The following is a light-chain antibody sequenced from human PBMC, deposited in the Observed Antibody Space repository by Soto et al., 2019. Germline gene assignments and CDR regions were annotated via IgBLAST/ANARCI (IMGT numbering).Light chain of an antibody. CDR3: AAWDGSLSAWM. V-gene: IGLV1-47*02. CDR1: SSNIGSNY. J-gene: IGLJ3*02. Sequence: QSVLTQPPSASGTPGQRVTIYCSGSSSNIGSNYVYWYQQLTGTAPKLVIDGSNQRPSGVPDRFSGSKSGTSASLAISGLRSEDEADYYCAAWDGSLSAWMFGGGTKLTVL. CDR2: GSN.